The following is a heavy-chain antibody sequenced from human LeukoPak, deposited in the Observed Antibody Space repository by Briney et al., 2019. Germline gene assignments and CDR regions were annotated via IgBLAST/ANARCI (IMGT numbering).Heavy chain of an antibody. CDR3: AREGISDDFWSTTNWWGYYFDY. D-gene: IGHD3-3*01. V-gene: IGHV3-21*01. Sequence: PGGSLRLSCAASGFTFSSYSMNWVRQAPGKGLEWVSSISSSSSYIYYADSVKGRFTISRDNAKNSLYLQMNSLRAEDTAVYYCAREGISDDFWSTTNWWGYYFDYWGQGTLVTVSS. CDR1: GFTFSSYS. CDR2: ISSSSSYI. J-gene: IGHJ4*02.